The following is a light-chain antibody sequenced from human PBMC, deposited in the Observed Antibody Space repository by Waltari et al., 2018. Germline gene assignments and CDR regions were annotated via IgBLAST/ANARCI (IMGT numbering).Light chain of an antibody. V-gene: IGKV1-39*01. CDR2: GAS. Sequence: DIQMTQSPASLAAAVGDTVPITCRARQNHNTFLTWYQQKPGKAPNLILYGASNLLSAVSSRFSGSGSGTDFSLTITNLQPEDFATYDCHQNYNSPRTFGQGTKVHIK. CDR3: HQNYNSPRT. CDR1: QNHNTF. J-gene: IGKJ1*01.